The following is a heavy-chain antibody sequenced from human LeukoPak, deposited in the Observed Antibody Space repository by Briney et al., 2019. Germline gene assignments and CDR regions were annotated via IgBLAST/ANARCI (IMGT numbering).Heavy chain of an antibody. Sequence: PGRSLCLSCAASGFPFSSYWMSWVRQAPGKGLEWVANIKQDVSDKYYVDSVKGRFTISRDNAKNSLYLQVNSLRADDTAVYYCARLTGTTGFDYWGQGTLVTVSS. D-gene: IGHD1-1*01. CDR2: IKQDVSDK. J-gene: IGHJ4*02. CDR3: ARLTGTTGFDY. V-gene: IGHV3-7*01. CDR1: GFPFSSYW.